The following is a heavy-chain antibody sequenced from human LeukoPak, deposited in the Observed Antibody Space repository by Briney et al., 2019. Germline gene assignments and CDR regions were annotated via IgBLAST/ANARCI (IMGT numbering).Heavy chain of an antibody. D-gene: IGHD2-21*02. CDR1: GFTFSNYA. Sequence: PGGSLRLSCAASGFTFSNYAMTWVRQAPGRGLEWVSIIGFSDNTYYADSVKGRFTNSRDSSKNTLYLQMNSLRAEDTALYYCARKTATQNFDSWGQGTLVTVSS. CDR3: ARKTATQNFDS. J-gene: IGHJ4*02. V-gene: IGHV3-23*01. CDR2: IIGFSDNT.